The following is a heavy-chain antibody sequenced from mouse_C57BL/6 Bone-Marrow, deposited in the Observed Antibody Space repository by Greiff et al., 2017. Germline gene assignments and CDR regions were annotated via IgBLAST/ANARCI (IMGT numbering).Heavy chain of an antibody. V-gene: IGHV1-61*01. CDR2: IYPSDSET. D-gene: IGHD2-4*01. CDR3: ARLRGIYYDDDGDY. Sequence: QVQLQQPGAELVRPGSSVKLSCKASGYTFTSYWMDWVKQRPGQGLEWIGNIYPSDSETHYNQKFKDKATLTVDKSSSTAYMQLSSLTSEDSAVYYCARLRGIYYDDDGDYWGQGTTLTVSS. CDR1: GYTFTSYW. J-gene: IGHJ2*01.